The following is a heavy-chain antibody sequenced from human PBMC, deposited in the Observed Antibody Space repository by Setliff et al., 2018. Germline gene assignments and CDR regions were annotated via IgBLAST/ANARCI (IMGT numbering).Heavy chain of an antibody. Sequence: LRLSCAASGFSFSSYAVSWVRQAPGKGLEWVSTVNDNGRTTYYPNSVKGQFTISRDNSKNTRYLQMNNLRAEDTALYYCVRRGGTAGQGAFDIWGQETMVTVSS. V-gene: IGHV3-23*01. J-gene: IGHJ3*02. CDR3: VRRGGTAGQGAFDI. D-gene: IGHD6-19*01. CDR2: VNDNGRTT. CDR1: GFSFSSYA.